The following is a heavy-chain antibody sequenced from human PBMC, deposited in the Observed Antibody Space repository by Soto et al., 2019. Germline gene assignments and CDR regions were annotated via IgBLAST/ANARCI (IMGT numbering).Heavy chain of an antibody. J-gene: IGHJ5*02. CDR1: GFTFSSYA. CDR3: AKVYDDILTGYYNVIENWFDP. V-gene: IGHV3-23*01. Sequence: GGSLRLSCAASGFTFSSYAMSWVRQAPGKGLGWVSAISGSGGSTYYADSVKGRFTISRDNSKNTLYLQMNSLRAEDTAVYYCAKVYDDILTGYYNVIENWFDPWGQGTLVTVSS. D-gene: IGHD3-9*01. CDR2: ISGSGGST.